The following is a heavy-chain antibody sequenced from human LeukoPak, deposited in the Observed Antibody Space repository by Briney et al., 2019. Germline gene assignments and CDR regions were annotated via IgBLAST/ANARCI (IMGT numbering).Heavy chain of an antibody. CDR2: IYYSGST. Sequence: SETLSLTCTVSGGSITGYYWSWIRQPPGKGLEWIGYIYYSGSTNYDPSLKSRVTMSVDTPKNQLSLNLSSVTAADTAVYYCARLTGEQLATVNNRDHYIAVWGKGTAVTVSS. V-gene: IGHV4-59*08. CDR3: ARLTGEQLATVNNRDHYIAV. CDR1: GGSITGYY. J-gene: IGHJ6*03. D-gene: IGHD6-6*01.